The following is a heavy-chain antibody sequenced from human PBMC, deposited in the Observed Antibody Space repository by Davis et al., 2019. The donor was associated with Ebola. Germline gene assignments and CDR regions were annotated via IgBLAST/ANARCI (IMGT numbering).Heavy chain of an antibody. V-gene: IGHV3-74*01. CDR2: INSDGSST. CDR1: GLTFSSYA. CDR3: AREVRGWGYYGMDV. J-gene: IGHJ6*02. D-gene: IGHD3-16*01. Sequence: GESLKISCAASGLTFSSYAMSWVRQAPGKGLVWVSRINSDGSSTSYADSVKGRFTISRDNAKNTLYLQMNSLRAEDTAVYYCAREVRGWGYYGMDVWGQGTTVTVSS.